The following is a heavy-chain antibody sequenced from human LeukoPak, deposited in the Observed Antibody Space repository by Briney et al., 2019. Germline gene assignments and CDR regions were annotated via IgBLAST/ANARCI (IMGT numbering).Heavy chain of an antibody. CDR1: GSTVSSNY. CDR3: AGSVYSQPDQ. V-gene: IGHV3-53*01. D-gene: IGHD4-11*01. CDR2: IYSGGST. Sequence: GGSRRLSCAASGSTVSSNYMSWVRQAPGKGLEWVSLIYSGGSTYYADSVKGRFTISGDPSKSTLYLQMNSLRFEDTALYFCAGSVYSQPDQWGQGTQVAVSS. J-gene: IGHJ4*02.